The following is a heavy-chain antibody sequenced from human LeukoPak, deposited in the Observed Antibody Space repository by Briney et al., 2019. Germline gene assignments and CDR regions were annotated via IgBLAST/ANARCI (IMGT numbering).Heavy chain of an antibody. CDR3: ARYKDGYNYYFNP. CDR2: INHSGST. J-gene: IGHJ4*02. V-gene: IGHV4-4*02. Sequence: PSESLSLTCAVSGGSIRSSNWWSWVRQPPGKGLEWIGEINHSGSTNHNPSLKSRVTISVDTSKNQFSLTLSSVTAADTALYYCARYKDGYNYYFNPWGQGTLVTVSS. CDR1: GGSIRSSNW. D-gene: IGHD5-18*01.